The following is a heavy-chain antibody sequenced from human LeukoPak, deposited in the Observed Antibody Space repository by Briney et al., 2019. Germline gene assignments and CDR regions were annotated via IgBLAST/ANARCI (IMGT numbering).Heavy chain of an antibody. Sequence: ASVKVSCKASGYTFTSYYMHWVRQAPGQGLEWMGIINPSGGSTSYAQKFQGRVTMTRDTSTSTVYMELSSLRSEDTAVYYCARAISAAAGIVDAFDIWGQGTMVTVSS. D-gene: IGHD6-13*01. CDR1: GYTFTSYY. V-gene: IGHV1-46*01. CDR2: INPSGGST. J-gene: IGHJ3*02. CDR3: ARAISAAAGIVDAFDI.